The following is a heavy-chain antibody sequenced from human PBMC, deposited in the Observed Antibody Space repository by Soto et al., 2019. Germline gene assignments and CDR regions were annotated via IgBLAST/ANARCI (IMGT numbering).Heavy chain of an antibody. D-gene: IGHD6-19*01. J-gene: IGHJ6*02. CDR1: GDSVSSNSAA. CDR3: ARRRTGWLVPNYGMDV. CDR2: TYYRSKWYN. V-gene: IGHV6-1*01. Sequence: SQTLSLTCAISGDSVSSNSAAWNWIRRSPSRGLEWLGRTYYRSKWYNDYAVSVKSRITINPDTSKNQFSLQLNSVTPEDTAVYYCARRRTGWLVPNYGMDVWGQGTRVTVSS.